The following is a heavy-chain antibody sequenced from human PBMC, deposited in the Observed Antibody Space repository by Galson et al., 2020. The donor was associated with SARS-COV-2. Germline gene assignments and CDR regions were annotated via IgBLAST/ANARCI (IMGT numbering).Heavy chain of an antibody. CDR2: IKSKTDGGTT. V-gene: IGHV3-15*01. J-gene: IGHJ4*02. CDR3: TTGSSWDY. CDR1: GFTFSNAW. Sequence: SCAASGFTFSNAWMTWVRQAPGKGLEWVGLIKSKTDGGTTDYAAPVKGRFAISRDDSKDTLFLQMNSLKTEDTAVYYCTTGSSWDYWGQGTLVTVSS.